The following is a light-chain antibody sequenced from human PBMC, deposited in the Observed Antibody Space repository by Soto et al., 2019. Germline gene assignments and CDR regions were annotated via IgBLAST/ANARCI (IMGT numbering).Light chain of an antibody. CDR3: CSLTTSHTYV. J-gene: IGLJ1*01. Sequence: QSALTQPASVSGSPGQSITISWTGTSSDIGHYDYVSWYQQHPGKAPKLMIYHVTYRPSGVSNRYSGSKSGNSASLTISGLQADDEADYYCCSLTTSHTYVFGSGTKLTAL. CDR1: SSDIGHYDY. V-gene: IGLV2-14*03. CDR2: HVT.